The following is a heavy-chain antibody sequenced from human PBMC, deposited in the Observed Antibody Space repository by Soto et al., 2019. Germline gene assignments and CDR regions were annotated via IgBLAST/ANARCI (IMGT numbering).Heavy chain of an antibody. CDR2: ISGSGGST. D-gene: IGHD1-26*01. CDR3: AKDGVEYSGSHPYYFDY. J-gene: IGHJ4*02. CDR1: GFPFSSYA. V-gene: IGHV3-23*01. Sequence: GGSLRLSCAASGFPFSSYALSWVRQAPGKGLEWVSGISGSGGSTFYADSVKGRFAISRDNSNNTLYLHMHSLRADDTAVFYCAKDGVEYSGSHPYYFDYWGQGTLVTVSS.